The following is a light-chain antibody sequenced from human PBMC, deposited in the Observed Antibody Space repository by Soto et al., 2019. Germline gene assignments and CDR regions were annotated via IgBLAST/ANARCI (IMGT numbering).Light chain of an antibody. CDR2: GAS. Sequence: EILMTQSPSTLSVSPGDRATLSCGASQSVSSNLAWYQQKPGQAPRLLIYGASTRSTGIPARFSGSGSGTEFTLTISSLQSEDFAVYYCQQYNNWPITFGQGTRLEIK. CDR3: QQYNNWPIT. J-gene: IGKJ5*01. V-gene: IGKV3-15*01. CDR1: QSVSSN.